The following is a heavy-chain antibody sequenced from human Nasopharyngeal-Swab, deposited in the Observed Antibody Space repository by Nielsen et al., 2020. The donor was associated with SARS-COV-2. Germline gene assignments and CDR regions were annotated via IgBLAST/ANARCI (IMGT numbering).Heavy chain of an antibody. CDR3: ATGSGSYLDNWFDP. CDR2: FDPEDGET. J-gene: IGHJ5*02. CDR1: GYTLTELS. V-gene: IGHV1-24*01. Sequence: GESLKISCKVSGYTLTELSMHWVRQAPGKGLEWMGGFDPEDGETIYAQKFQGRVTMTEDTSTDTAYMELSSLRSEDTAVYYCATGSGSYLDNWFDPWGQGTLVTVSS. D-gene: IGHD1-26*01.